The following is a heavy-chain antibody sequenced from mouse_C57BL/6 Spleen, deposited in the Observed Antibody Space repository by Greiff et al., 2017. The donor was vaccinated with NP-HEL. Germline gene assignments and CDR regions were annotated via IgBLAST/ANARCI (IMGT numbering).Heavy chain of an antibody. CDR2: IYPGSGNT. V-gene: IGHV1-76*01. J-gene: IGHJ2*01. D-gene: IGHD2-2*01. CDR1: GYTFTDYY. Sequence: QVQLQQSGAELVRPGASVKLSCKASGYTFTDYYINWVKQRPGQGLEWIARIYPGSGNTYYNEKFKGKATLTAEKSSSTAYMQLSSLTSEDSAVYFCARDYGYDSYYFDYWGQGTTLTVSS. CDR3: ARDYGYDSYYFDY.